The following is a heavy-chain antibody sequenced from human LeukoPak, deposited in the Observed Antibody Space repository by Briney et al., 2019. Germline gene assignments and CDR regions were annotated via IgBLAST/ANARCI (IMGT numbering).Heavy chain of an antibody. Sequence: GGSLRLSCAASGFTFSSYAMSWVRQAPGKGLEWVSAISITVGGTYYADSVKGRFTISRDNSKNTLYLQMNSLSAEDTADYYCAKRSHMLGATNPNYYFDHWGQGTLVTVSS. V-gene: IGHV3-23*01. J-gene: IGHJ4*02. CDR2: ISITVGGT. CDR1: GFTFSSYA. D-gene: IGHD1-26*01. CDR3: AKRSHMLGATNPNYYFDH.